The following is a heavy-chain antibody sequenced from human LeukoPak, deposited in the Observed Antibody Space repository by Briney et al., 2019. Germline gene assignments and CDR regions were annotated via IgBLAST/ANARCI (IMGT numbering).Heavy chain of an antibody. J-gene: IGHJ4*02. CDR1: GFTFSRYS. D-gene: IGHD2-21*02. CDR2: ISSSSTYI. CDR3: ARKLRATVTAYFSDFDY. Sequence: GGSLRLSCAASGFTFSRYSMNWVRQAPGKGLEWVSSISSSSTYIYYADSVKGRFTISRDDAKRSLYLQMDSLRAEDTAVYYCARKLRATVTAYFSDFDYWGQGTLVTVSS. V-gene: IGHV3-21*01.